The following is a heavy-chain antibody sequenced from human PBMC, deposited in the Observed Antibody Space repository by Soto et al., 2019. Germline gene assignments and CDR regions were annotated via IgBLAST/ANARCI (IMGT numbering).Heavy chain of an antibody. Sequence: QVQLVESGGGVVQSGRSLRLSCAASGFTFSRYDMHWVRQAPGKGLQWVAVMPYDGSNKYYADYVKGRFTISRDNSKKPLYLHMNSLSPEDKAVYYFAKNYDYSGFDYWCQGTLVTVSS. CDR1: GFTFSRYD. J-gene: IGHJ4*02. CDR3: AKNYDYSGFDY. D-gene: IGHD3-22*01. CDR2: MPYDGSNK. V-gene: IGHV3-30*18.